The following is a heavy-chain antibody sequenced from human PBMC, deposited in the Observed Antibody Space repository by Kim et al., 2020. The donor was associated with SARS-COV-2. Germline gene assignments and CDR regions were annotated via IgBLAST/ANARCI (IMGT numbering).Heavy chain of an antibody. CDR1: GFTFGDYA. Sequence: GGSLRLSCAASGFTFGDYAMHWVRQAPGKGLEWVSGISWNSGSIGYADSVKGRFTISRDNAKNSLYLQMNSLRAEDTALYYCAKDSGAFGELLGWFDPWGQGTLVTVSS. D-gene: IGHD3-10*01. V-gene: IGHV3-9*01. J-gene: IGHJ5*02. CDR3: AKDSGAFGELLGWFDP. CDR2: ISWNSGSI.